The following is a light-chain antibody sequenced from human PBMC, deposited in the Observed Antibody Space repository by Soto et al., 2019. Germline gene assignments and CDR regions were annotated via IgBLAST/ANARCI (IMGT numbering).Light chain of an antibody. CDR3: TSYTSSITVV. CDR2: DVS. V-gene: IGLV2-14*03. Sequence: QSALTQPASVSESPGQSLTISCSGSSSDVGGYNYVSRHQQHPGKVPKLMIYDVSHRPSGVSNRFSGSKSGNTASLTISGLQADDEADYYCTSYTSSITVVFGGGTKVTVL. CDR1: SSDVGGYNY. J-gene: IGLJ2*01.